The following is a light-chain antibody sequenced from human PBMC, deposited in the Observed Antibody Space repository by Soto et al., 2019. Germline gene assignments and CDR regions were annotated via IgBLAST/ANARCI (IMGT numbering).Light chain of an antibody. J-gene: IGLJ2*01. CDR1: SSNIGSKT. Sequence: QSVLTQPPSASGTPGQRVTISCSGSSSNIGSKTVNWYQQLPGTAPKLLIYTNDRRPSGVPDRFSASKSGTSASLAISGLQSDDEADYFCAAWDDSLNVLFGGGTKLTVL. V-gene: IGLV1-44*01. CDR2: TND. CDR3: AAWDDSLNVL.